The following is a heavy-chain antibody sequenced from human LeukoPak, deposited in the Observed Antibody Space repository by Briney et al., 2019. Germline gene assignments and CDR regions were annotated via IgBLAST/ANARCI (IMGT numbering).Heavy chain of an antibody. CDR3: VRDLILVWTPGDDFDH. CDR2: INERATIM. Sequence: GGSLRLSCAASGFNFSNYWMHWVRQAPGKGLEWVSRINERATIMSYADSVKGRFTISRENARNTLYLQMNSLTAEDTAVYYCVRDLILVWTPGDDFDHWGQGTLVTVSS. V-gene: IGHV3-74*01. CDR1: GFNFSNYW. J-gene: IGHJ4*02. D-gene: IGHD3-16*01.